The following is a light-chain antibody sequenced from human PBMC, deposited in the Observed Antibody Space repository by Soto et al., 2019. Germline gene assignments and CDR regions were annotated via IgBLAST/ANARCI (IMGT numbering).Light chain of an antibody. Sequence: QSVLTQSSSASASLGSSVTLTCTLSSGHSTYIIAWHQQQPGKAPRYLMHLEGSGSYNKGSGVPDRFSGSSSGADRYLTISNLQSEDEADYYCETWGSNTQVFGGGTKLTVL. CDR1: SGHSTYI. CDR2: LEGSGSY. J-gene: IGLJ2*01. CDR3: ETWGSNTQV. V-gene: IGLV4-60*03.